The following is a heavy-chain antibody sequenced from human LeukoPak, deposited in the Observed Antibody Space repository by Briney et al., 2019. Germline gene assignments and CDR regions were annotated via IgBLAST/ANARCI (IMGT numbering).Heavy chain of an antibody. V-gene: IGHV3-15*01. D-gene: IGHD3-10*01. CDR1: GFTFSDAW. CDR2: IKSKTDGGTT. CDR3: TRDLFDVTMVRGLDENDAFDI. J-gene: IGHJ3*02. Sequence: GGSLRLSCAASGFTFSDAWMSWVRQAPGKGLEWVGRIKSKTDGGTTDYAAPVKGRFTISRDDSKSIAYLQMNSLKTEDTAVYYCTRDLFDVTMVRGLDENDAFDIWGQGTMVTVSS.